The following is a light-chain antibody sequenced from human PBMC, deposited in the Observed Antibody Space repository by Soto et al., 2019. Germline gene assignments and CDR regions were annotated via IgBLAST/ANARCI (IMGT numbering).Light chain of an antibody. CDR1: SSDVGSYNR. CDR2: EVS. J-gene: IGLJ2*01. V-gene: IGLV2-18*02. CDR3: SSYTSSSVV. Sequence: QSALTQPPSVSGSPGQSVTISCTGTSSDVGSYNRVSWYQQPPGTAPKLMIYEVSNRPSGVPDRFSGSKSGNTASLTISGLQAEEEADYYCSSYTSSSVVFGGGTKLTVL.